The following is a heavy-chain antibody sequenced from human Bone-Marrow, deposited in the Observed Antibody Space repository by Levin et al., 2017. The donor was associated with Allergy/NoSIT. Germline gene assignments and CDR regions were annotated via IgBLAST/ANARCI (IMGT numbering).Heavy chain of an antibody. Sequence: SGPTLVKPTQTLTLTCTFSGFSLTTSGVAVGWIRQPPGGALEWLALIYGDDAQRYSPSLRRRLTIAQDTSKDQVVLTMTNMDPVDTGSYYCAHLDMTTVTSDAFDVWGQGSMVTVSS. V-gene: IGHV2-5*02. J-gene: IGHJ3*01. CDR1: GFSLTTSGVA. CDR3: AHLDMTTVTSDAFDV. D-gene: IGHD4-17*01. CDR2: IYGDDAQ.